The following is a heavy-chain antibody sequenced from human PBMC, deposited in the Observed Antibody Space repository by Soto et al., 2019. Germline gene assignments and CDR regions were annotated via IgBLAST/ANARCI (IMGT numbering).Heavy chain of an antibody. Sequence: GGSLRLSCAASGFTFSSYAMSWVHQAPGKGLEWVSAISGRGGSTYYADSVKGRFTISRDNSKNTLYLQMNSMRAEDTAVYYCAKCKAVVVPAAPADYWGQRTLVTVSS. CDR3: AKCKAVVVPAAPADY. CDR2: ISGRGGST. CDR1: GFTFSSYA. D-gene: IGHD2-2*01. V-gene: IGHV3-23*01. J-gene: IGHJ4*02.